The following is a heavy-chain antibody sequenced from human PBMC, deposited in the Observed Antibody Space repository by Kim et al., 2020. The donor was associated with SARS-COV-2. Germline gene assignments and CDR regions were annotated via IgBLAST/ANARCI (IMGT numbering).Heavy chain of an antibody. D-gene: IGHD3-10*01. J-gene: IGHJ2*01. V-gene: IGHV3-9*01. CDR2: ISWNSGSI. CDR3: AKDHPWGSGSSSTPFWYFDL. Sequence: GGSLRLSCAASGFTFDDYAMHWVRQAPGKGLEWVSGISWNSGSIGYADSVKGRFTISRDNAKNSLYLQMNSLRAEDTALYYCAKDHPWGSGSSSTPFWYFDLWGRGTLVTVSS. CDR1: GFTFDDYA.